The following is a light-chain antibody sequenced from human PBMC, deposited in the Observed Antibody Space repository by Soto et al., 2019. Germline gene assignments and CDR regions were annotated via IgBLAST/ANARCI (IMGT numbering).Light chain of an antibody. CDR2: GVS. Sequence: EGMLTQSPGTLSLSPGEGAILSCRSSQSVIRNYLAWYQKKPGQAPRLLIYGVSSRATGIPDRFSGSGSGTGFTLTISRLEPEDFAVYYCQKYDTSPYDFGQGTKLEI. V-gene: IGKV3-20*01. CDR1: QSVIRNY. J-gene: IGKJ2*01. CDR3: QKYDTSPYD.